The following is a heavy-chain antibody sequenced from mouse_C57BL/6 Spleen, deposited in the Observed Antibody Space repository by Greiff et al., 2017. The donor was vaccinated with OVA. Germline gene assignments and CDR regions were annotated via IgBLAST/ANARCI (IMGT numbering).Heavy chain of an antibody. D-gene: IGHD3-2*02. V-gene: IGHV1-26*01. CDR1: GYTFTDYY. CDR3: ARSVDSSGLGYFDY. J-gene: IGHJ2*01. CDR2: INPNNGGT. Sequence: EVQLQQSGPELVKPGASVKISCKASGYTFTDYYMNWVKQSHGKSLEWIGDINPNNGGTSYNQKFKGKATLTVDKSSSTAYIELRSLTSEDSAVYYCARSVDSSGLGYFDYWGQGTTLTVSS.